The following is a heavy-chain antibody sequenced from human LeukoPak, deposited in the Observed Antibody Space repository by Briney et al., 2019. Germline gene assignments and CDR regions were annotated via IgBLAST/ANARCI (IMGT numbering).Heavy chain of an antibody. CDR3: ARDSAMIVVVNLDY. Sequence: GGSLRLSCAASGFTFSSYAMHWVRPAPGKGLEWVAVISYDGSNKYYADSVKGRFTISRDNSKNTLYLQMNSLRAEDTAVYYCARDSAMIVVVNLDYWGQGTLVTVSS. CDR2: ISYDGSNK. J-gene: IGHJ4*02. V-gene: IGHV3-30-3*01. CDR1: GFTFSSYA. D-gene: IGHD3-22*01.